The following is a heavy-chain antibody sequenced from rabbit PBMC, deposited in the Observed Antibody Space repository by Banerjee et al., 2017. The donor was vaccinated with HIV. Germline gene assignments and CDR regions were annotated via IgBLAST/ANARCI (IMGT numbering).Heavy chain of an antibody. D-gene: IGHD4-2*01. J-gene: IGHJ4*01. CDR3: ARSGAGSDYAFDL. V-gene: IGHV1S45*01. CDR1: GLDFSSGYW. CDR2: IYTVSGNI. Sequence: QEQLVEYGGDLVQPEGSLTLTCTASGLDFSSGYWMCWVRQTPGKGLEWIGCIYTVSGNIDYATWAKGRFTASKASSTTVTLHVTSLTAADTATYFCARSGAGSDYAFDLWGPGTLVT.